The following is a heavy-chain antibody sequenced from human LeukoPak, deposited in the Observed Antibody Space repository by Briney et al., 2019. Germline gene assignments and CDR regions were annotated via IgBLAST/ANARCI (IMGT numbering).Heavy chain of an antibody. Sequence: ASVTVSCMASGYTFTGYYMHWVRQAPGQGLEWMGWINPNSGGTNYAQKFQGRVTMTRDTSISTAYMELSRLRSDDTAVYYCASPGYSSGWYLYAFDIWGQGTMVTVSS. CDR3: ASPGYSSGWYLYAFDI. CDR1: GYTFTGYY. J-gene: IGHJ3*02. D-gene: IGHD6-19*01. V-gene: IGHV1-2*02. CDR2: INPNSGGT.